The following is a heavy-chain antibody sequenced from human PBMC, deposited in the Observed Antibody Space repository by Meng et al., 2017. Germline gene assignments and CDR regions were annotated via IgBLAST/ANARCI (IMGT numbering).Heavy chain of an antibody. J-gene: IGHJ4*02. CDR2: IIPSSGDA. Sequence: LQLVRFGAEVKRPGASVRLSCRASGYTCIDSYVHWVRQAPGQGLEWMGRIIPSSGDANSAQKFLGRVTLTWDTSISTAYMELSSLRSDDTAIYYCARDGGNYDFDYWGQGTLVTVSS. D-gene: IGHD1-7*01. V-gene: IGHV1-2*06. CDR1: GYTCIDSY. CDR3: ARDGGNYDFDY.